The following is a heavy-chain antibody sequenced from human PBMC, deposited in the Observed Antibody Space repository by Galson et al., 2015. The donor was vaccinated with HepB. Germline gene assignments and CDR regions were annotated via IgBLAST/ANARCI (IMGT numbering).Heavy chain of an antibody. Sequence: SVKVSCKASGYTFTRYYIHWLRQAPGQGFEWMGIINPSGGSPSSAQKFQGRGSMTRDTAPSTGYMELSTLRSEDTAVYYCASVYHSSGWLGGFDYWGQGTLVTVSS. CDR1: GYTFTRYY. D-gene: IGHD6-19*01. V-gene: IGHV1-46*01. CDR3: ASVYHSSGWLGGFDY. CDR2: INPSGGSP. J-gene: IGHJ4*02.